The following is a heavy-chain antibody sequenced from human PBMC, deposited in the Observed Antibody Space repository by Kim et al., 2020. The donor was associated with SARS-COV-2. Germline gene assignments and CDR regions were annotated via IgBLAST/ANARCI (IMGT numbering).Heavy chain of an antibody. V-gene: IGHV3-7*03. D-gene: IGHD3-16*01. CDR2: IKQDGSEK. J-gene: IGHJ4*02. CDR1: GFTFSSYW. Sequence: GGSLRLSCAASGFTFSSYWMSWVRQAPGKGLEWVANIKQDGSEKYYVDSVKGRFTISRDNAKNSLYLQMNSLRAEDTAVYYCARGGRRRDLTAFDYWGQGTLVTVSS. CDR3: ARGGRRRDLTAFDY.